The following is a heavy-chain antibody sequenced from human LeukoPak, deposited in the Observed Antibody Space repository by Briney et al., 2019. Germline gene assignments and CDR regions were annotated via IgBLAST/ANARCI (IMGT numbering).Heavy chain of an antibody. CDR3: TREEFLEMATITAFDY. D-gene: IGHD5-24*01. J-gene: IGHJ4*02. CDR1: GFTFGDYA. V-gene: IGHV3-49*03. Sequence: GGSLRLSCTASGFTFGDYAMSWFRQAPGKGLEWVGFIRSKAYGGTTEYAASVKGRFTISRDDSKSIAYLQMNSLKTEDTAVYYCTREEFLEMATITAFDYWGQGTLVTVSS. CDR2: IRSKAYGGTT.